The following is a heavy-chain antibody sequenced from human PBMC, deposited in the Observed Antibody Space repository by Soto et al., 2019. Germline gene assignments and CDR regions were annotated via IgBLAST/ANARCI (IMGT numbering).Heavy chain of an antibody. CDR1: GGSISSSNW. CDR3: ARVLAAADYYFDY. CDR2: IYHSGST. V-gene: IGHV4-4*02. D-gene: IGHD6-13*01. J-gene: IGHJ4*02. Sequence: SETLSLTCAVSGGSISSSNWWSWVRQPPGKGLEWIGEIYHSGSTNYNPSLKSRVTISVDKSKNQFSLKLSSVTAADTAVYYCARVLAAADYYFDYWGQGTLVTVSS.